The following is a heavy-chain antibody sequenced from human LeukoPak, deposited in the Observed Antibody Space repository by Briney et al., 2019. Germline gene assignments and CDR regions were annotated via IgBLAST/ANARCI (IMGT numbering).Heavy chain of an antibody. CDR2: IYHSGST. V-gene: IGHV4-38-2*02. D-gene: IGHD3-22*01. CDR3: ASYYYDSSDAFDI. J-gene: IGHJ3*02. Sequence: SETLSLTCTVSGYSISSGYYWGWIRQPPGKGLEWIGSIYHSGSTYYNPSLKSRVTISVDTSKNQFSLKLSSVTAADTAVYYCASYYYDSSDAFDIWGQGTMVTASS. CDR1: GYSISSGYY.